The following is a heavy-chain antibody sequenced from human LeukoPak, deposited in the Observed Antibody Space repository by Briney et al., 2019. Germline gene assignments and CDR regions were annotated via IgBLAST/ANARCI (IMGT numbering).Heavy chain of an antibody. V-gene: IGHV6-1*01. Sequence: SQTLSLTCAISGDSVSSKSAAWNRIRQSPARGLEWLGRTFYRSKWKNDYAASVKSRITINPDTSKNQFSLQLRSVTPEDTAVYYCARSAPDPDFWGQGTLVTVSS. CDR1: GDSVSSKSAA. D-gene: IGHD6-13*01. CDR2: TFYRSKWKN. CDR3: ARSAPDPDF. J-gene: IGHJ4*02.